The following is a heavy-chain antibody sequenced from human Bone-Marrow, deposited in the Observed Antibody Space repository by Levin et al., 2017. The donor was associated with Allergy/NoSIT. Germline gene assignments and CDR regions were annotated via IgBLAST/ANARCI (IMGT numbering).Heavy chain of an antibody. Sequence: RTGGSLRLSCAASKFTFDDYAMHWVRQAPGKGLEWVSGISWNSDNIVYADSVRGRFSISRDNSKNSVYLQMTSLRPEDTALYYCAKARNIGGRTDAFDIWGQGTMVTVSS. V-gene: IGHV3-9*01. CDR2: ISWNSDNI. CDR1: KFTFDDYA. D-gene: IGHD1-26*01. J-gene: IGHJ3*02. CDR3: AKARNIGGRTDAFDI.